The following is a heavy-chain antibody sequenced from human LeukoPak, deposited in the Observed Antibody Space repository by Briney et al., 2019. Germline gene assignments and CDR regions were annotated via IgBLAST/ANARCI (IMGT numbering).Heavy chain of an antibody. J-gene: IGHJ4*02. CDR1: GFTFSSYG. V-gene: IGHV3-30*12. Sequence: GGSLRLSCAASGFTFSSYGMHWVRQAPGKGLEWVAVVTYDGRNKYYADSVKGRFTISRDNAKNSLYLQMNSLRAEDTAVYYCARDLVRSSGYYYVGEYFDYWGQGTLVTVSS. CDR3: ARDLVRSSGYYYVGEYFDY. CDR2: VTYDGRNK. D-gene: IGHD3-22*01.